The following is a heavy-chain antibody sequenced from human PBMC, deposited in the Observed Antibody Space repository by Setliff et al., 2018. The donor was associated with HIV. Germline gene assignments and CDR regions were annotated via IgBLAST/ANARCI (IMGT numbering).Heavy chain of an antibody. D-gene: IGHD6-19*01. Sequence: LSLTCTVSGGSISSHYWNWIRQPPGKGLEWIGYIHYSGSINYNPSLKSRVTISGDSSKNQVSLMLSSVTAADTAVYFCARVPSSGWYGGHHYMDVWGKGAAVTVSS. J-gene: IGHJ6*03. CDR2: IHYSGSI. V-gene: IGHV4-59*11. CDR3: ARVPSSGWYGGHHYMDV. CDR1: GGSISSHY.